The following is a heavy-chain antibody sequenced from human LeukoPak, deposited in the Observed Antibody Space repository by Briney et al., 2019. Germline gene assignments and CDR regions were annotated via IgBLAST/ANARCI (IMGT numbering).Heavy chain of an antibody. CDR1: GGSISSYY. J-gene: IGHJ4*02. Sequence: SETLSLTCTVSGGSISSYYWSRIRQPPGKGLEWMGYIYYTGSTNYNPSLRSRVTISVDTSKNQFSLRLSSVTAADTAVYSCARGYYDSSGYSNPFEYWGQGALVTVSS. V-gene: IGHV4-59*01. D-gene: IGHD3-22*01. CDR3: ARGYYDSSGYSNPFEY. CDR2: IYYTGST.